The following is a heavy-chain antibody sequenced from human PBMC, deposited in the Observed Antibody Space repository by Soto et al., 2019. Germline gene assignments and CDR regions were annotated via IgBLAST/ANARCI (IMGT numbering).Heavy chain of an antibody. CDR2: IKHDGSET. V-gene: IGHV3-7*03. D-gene: IGHD2-15*01. J-gene: IGHJ4*02. CDR3: ARDFATHCSGSTCYPYAY. CDR1: GFTFNTFW. Sequence: GGSLRLSCAASGFTFNTFWMSWVRQSPGKGLEWVANIKHDGSETYYVDSVKGRFTISRDNAKNSLFLQMNTLRTEDTAVYYCARDFATHCSGSTCYPYAYWGQGALVTVS.